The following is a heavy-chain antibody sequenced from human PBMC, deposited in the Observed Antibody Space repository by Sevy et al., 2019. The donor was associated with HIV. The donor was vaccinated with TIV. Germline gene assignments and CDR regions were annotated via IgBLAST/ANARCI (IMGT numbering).Heavy chain of an antibody. D-gene: IGHD6-19*01. CDR3: AKGLEHSSGLTSLDY. CDR1: GFTFDDYA. J-gene: IGHJ4*02. V-gene: IGHV3-9*01. CDR2: ISWNSGSI. Sequence: GGSLRLSCAASGFTFDDYAMHWVRQAPGKGLEWVSCISWNSGSIGYADSVKGRFTISRDNAKNSLYLQMNSLRAEDTALYYCAKGLEHSSGLTSLDYWGQGTLVTVSS.